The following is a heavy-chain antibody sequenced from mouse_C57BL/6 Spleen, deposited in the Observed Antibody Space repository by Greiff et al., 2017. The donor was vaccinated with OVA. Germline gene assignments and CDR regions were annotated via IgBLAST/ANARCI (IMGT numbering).Heavy chain of an antibody. Sequence: VQLQQPGAELVRPGSSVKLSCKASGYTFTSYWMHWVKQRPIQGLEWIGNIDPSDSETHYNQKFKDKATLTVDKSSSTAYMQLSSLTSEDSAVYYCARGGYSLSYYAMDDWGQGTSVTVSS. D-gene: IGHD6-2*01. CDR3: ARGGYSLSYYAMDD. CDR2: IDPSDSET. CDR1: GYTFTSYW. J-gene: IGHJ4*01. V-gene: IGHV1-52*01.